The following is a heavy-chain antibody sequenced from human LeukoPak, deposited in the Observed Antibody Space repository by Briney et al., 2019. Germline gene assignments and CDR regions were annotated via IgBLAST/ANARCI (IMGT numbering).Heavy chain of an antibody. V-gene: IGHV4-59*01. D-gene: IGHD4-17*01. CDR3: ARGGEITVTGDFDYYYYGMDV. J-gene: IGHJ6*02. CDR1: GGSISSYY. CDR2: IYYSGST. Sequence: SETLSLTCTVSGGSISSYYWSWIRQPPGKGLEWIGYIYYSGSTNYNPSLKSRVTISVDTSKNQFSLKLSSVTAADTAVYYCARGGEITVTGDFDYYYYGMDVWGQGTTVTVSS.